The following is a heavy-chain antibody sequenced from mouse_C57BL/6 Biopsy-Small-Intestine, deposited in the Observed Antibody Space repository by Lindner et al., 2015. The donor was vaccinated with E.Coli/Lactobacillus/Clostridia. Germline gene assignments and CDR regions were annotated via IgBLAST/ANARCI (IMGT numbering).Heavy chain of an antibody. CDR3: ARSSPDWNYYDS. J-gene: IGHJ4*01. Sequence: SVKVSCKASGYTFTNYVMHWVRQAPGQGLEWIGWINAGDGYTHYSQNFQGSVSITRDTSATTAYMEVGSLRSEDTAVYYCARSSPDWNYYDSWGQGTLVTVSS. CDR1: GYTFTNYV. CDR2: INAGDGYT. D-gene: IGHD2-1*01. V-gene: IGHV1-59*01.